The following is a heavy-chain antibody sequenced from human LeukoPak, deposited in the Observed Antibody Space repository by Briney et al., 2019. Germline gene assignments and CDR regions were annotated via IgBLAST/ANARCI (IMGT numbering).Heavy chain of an antibody. V-gene: IGHV4-59*01. CDR3: ARGRQYTGGVDY. CDR1: GGYISSYY. CDR2: IYYSGST. D-gene: IGHD2-2*02. Sequence: SGTLSLTCTVSGGYISSYYWSWIRQPPGKGLEWIGYIYYSGSTNYNPSLKSRVTISMDTSKNQFSLRLSSVTAADTAVYYCARGRQYTGGVDYWGQGTLVTVSS. J-gene: IGHJ4*02.